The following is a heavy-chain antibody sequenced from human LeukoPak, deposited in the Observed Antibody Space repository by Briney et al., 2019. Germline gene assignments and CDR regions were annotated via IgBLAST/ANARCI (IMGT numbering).Heavy chain of an antibody. Sequence: GRSLRLSCAASGFTFSSYGMHWVRQAPGKGLEWVTVISYDGSNKYYADSVKGRFTISRDNSKNTPYLQMNSLRAEDTAVYYCARRPIKYYYYGMDVWGQGTTVTVSS. CDR2: ISYDGSNK. J-gene: IGHJ6*02. V-gene: IGHV3-30*03. CDR3: ARRPIKYYYYGMDV. CDR1: GFTFSSYG.